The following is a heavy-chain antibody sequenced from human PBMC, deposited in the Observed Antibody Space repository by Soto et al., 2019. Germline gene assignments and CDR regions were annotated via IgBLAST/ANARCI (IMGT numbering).Heavy chain of an antibody. CDR1: GYTFSTYD. Sequence: QVQLVQSGAALRKPGASVRVSCQASGYTFSTYDINWVRQAPGQGLEWMGRISPDTGYTDYAQNLQGRVTMTTDTSTATAYMELRSLRSDDTAVYYCAKSLALGAETYLFDYWGQGTLVTVSS. CDR3: AKSLALGAETYLFDY. J-gene: IGHJ4*02. V-gene: IGHV1-18*04. CDR2: ISPDTGYT. D-gene: IGHD2-21*01.